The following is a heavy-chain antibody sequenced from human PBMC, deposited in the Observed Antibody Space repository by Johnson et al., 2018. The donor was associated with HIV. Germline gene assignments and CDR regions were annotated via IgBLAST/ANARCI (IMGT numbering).Heavy chain of an antibody. D-gene: IGHD6-19*01. CDR3: AREGGRIAVAGPSRENDAFDI. J-gene: IGHJ3*02. V-gene: IGHV3-11*04. Sequence: QVQLVESGGGLVQTGGSLRLSCAASGFTFSDYYMSWIRQAPGKGLEWVSYISSSGSTIYYADSVKGRLNIYRDNATNSLYLQMNSLRAEDTAVYYCAREGGRIAVAGPSRENDAFDIWGQGTVVIVSS. CDR2: ISSSGSTI. CDR1: GFTFSDYY.